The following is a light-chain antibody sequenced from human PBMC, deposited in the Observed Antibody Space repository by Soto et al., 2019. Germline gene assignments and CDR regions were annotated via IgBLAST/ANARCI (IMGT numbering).Light chain of an antibody. CDR3: QQYGSSLFT. CDR1: QSVSSSY. CDR2: GAS. Sequence: EIVLTQSPGTLSLSPGERATLSCRASQSVSSSYLAWYQHKPGQAPRLLIYGASSRATGVPDRFSGSGSGPHFTLTITRLQPEDCAVYYCQQYGSSLFTFGPGTKVDIK. V-gene: IGKV3-20*01. J-gene: IGKJ3*01.